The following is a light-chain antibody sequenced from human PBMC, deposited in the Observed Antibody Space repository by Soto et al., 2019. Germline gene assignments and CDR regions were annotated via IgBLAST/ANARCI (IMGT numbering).Light chain of an antibody. V-gene: IGLV1-47*01. J-gene: IGLJ3*02. CDR3: AVWDDSLDGVV. Sequence: QSVLTQPPSASATPGQGVMISCSGSSVNIGSNYVYWYQQLPGTAPKLLIYRNGQRPSGVPDRFSGSKSGTSASLAISGLRSEDDADYYCAVWDDSLDGVVFGGVTKLTVL. CDR2: RNG. CDR1: SVNIGSNY.